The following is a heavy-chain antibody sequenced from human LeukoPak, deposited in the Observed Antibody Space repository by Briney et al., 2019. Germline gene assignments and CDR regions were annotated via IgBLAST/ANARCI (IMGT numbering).Heavy chain of an antibody. J-gene: IGHJ5*02. Sequence: SETLSLTCTVSGGSISSYYWSWIRQPPGKGLEWIGYIYYSGSTNYNPSLKSRVTISVDTSKNQFSLQLNSVTPEDTAVYYCARDSWMTTVTTNWFDPWGQGTLVTVSS. CDR3: ARDSWMTTVTTNWFDP. V-gene: IGHV4-59*12. D-gene: IGHD4-17*01. CDR1: GGSISSYY. CDR2: IYYSGST.